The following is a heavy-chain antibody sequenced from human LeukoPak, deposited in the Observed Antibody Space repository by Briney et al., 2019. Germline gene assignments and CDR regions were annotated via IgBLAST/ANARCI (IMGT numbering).Heavy chain of an antibody. CDR2: INWNGDST. CDR1: GFTFDDYG. Sequence: GGSLRLSCAASGFTFDDYGMSWVRQAPGKGLEWVSGINWNGDSTHYADSVKGRFTISRDNAKNSLYLQMNSLGAEDTALYYCSRDHSSYCTSTSCSAFGMDVWGQGTTVTVSS. V-gene: IGHV3-20*04. J-gene: IGHJ6*02. CDR3: SRDHSSYCTSTSCSAFGMDV. D-gene: IGHD2-2*01.